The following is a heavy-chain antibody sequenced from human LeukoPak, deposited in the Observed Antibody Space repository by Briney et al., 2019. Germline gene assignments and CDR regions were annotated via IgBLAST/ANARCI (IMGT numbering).Heavy chain of an antibody. CDR3: AAEPGFHTRWFDP. V-gene: IGHV1-69*02. CDR1: GGTFISYT. J-gene: IGHJ5*02. Sequence: SVKVSCKASGGTFISYTISWVRQAPGQGLEWMGRIIPILGIANYAQKFQGRVTITADKSTSTAYMEQSSLRSEDTAVYYCAAEPGFHTRWFDPWGQGTLVTVSS. CDR2: IIPILGIA. D-gene: IGHD1-14*01.